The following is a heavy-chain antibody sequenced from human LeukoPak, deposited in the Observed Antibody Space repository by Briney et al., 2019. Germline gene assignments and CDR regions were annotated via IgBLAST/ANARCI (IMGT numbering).Heavy chain of an antibody. CDR1: GGSFSGYY. J-gene: IGHJ4*02. D-gene: IGHD2-2*01. V-gene: IGHV4-34*01. Sequence: SETLSLTCAVYGGSFSGYYWSWIRQPPGKGLEWIGEINHSGSTNYNPSLKSRVTISVDTSKNQFSLKLSSVTAADTAVYYCARGFGGYCSSTSCYLGYWGQGTLVTVSS. CDR3: ARGFGGYCSSTSCYLGY. CDR2: INHSGST.